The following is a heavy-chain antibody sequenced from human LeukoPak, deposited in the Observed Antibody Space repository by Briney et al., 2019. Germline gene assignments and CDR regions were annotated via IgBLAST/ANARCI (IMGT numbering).Heavy chain of an antibody. CDR3: AARYFDY. J-gene: IGHJ4*02. Sequence: KPGGSLRLSCAASGFTFSSYSMNWVRQAPGKGLEWVSSIGSSSSYIYYADSVKGRFTISRDNAKNSLYLQMNSLRAEDTAVYYCAARYFDYWGQGTLVTVSS. CDR1: GFTFSSYS. V-gene: IGHV3-21*01. CDR2: IGSSSSYI.